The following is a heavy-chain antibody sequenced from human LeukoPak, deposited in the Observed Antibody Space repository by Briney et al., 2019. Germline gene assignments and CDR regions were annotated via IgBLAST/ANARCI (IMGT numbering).Heavy chain of an antibody. CDR3: ATFNPYSNYFDY. Sequence: PGGSLRLSCAASGFTFSSYAMSWVRQAPGKGLEWVSSISSSSSYIYYADSVKGRFTISRDNAKNSLYLQMNSLRAEDTAVYYCATFNPYSNYFDYWGQGTLVTVSS. V-gene: IGHV3-21*01. D-gene: IGHD4-11*01. CDR2: ISSSSSYI. J-gene: IGHJ4*02. CDR1: GFTFSSYA.